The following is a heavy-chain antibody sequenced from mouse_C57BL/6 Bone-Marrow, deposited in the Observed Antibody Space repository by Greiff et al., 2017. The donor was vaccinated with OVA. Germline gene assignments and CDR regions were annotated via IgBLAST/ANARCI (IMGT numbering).Heavy chain of an antibody. CDR2: ISGGGGNT. J-gene: IGHJ2*01. V-gene: IGHV5-9*01. CDR3: ARSPALTGGFDY. CDR1: GFTFSSYT. Sequence: EVKLMESRGGLVKPGGSLKLSCAASGFTFSSYTMSWVRQTPEKRLEWVATISGGGGNTYYPDSVKGRFTISRDNAKNTLYLQMSSLRSEDTALYYCARSPALTGGFDYWGQGTTLTVSS.